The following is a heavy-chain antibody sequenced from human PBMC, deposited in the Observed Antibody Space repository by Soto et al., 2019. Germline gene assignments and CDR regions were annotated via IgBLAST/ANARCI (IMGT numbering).Heavy chain of an antibody. CDR1: GFTFDDYA. CDR3: AKDKIQMPRLHLGELSAFDI. D-gene: IGHD3-16*02. V-gene: IGHV3-9*01. CDR2: ISWNSGSI. J-gene: IGHJ3*02. Sequence: EVQLVESGGGLVQPGRSLRLSCAASGFTFDDYAMHWVRQAPGKGLEWVSGISWNSGSIGYADSVKGRFTISRDNAKNSLYLQMNSLRAEDTALYYCAKDKIQMPRLHLGELSAFDIWGQGTMVTVSS.